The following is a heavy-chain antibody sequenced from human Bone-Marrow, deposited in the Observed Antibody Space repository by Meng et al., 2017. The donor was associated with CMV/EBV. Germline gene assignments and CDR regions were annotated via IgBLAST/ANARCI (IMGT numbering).Heavy chain of an antibody. V-gene: IGHV3-23*01. D-gene: IGHD3-22*01. CDR2: ISGSGGST. CDR1: GFTFSSYA. Sequence: GGSLRLSCAASGFTFSSYAMSWVRQAPGKGLEWVSAISGSGGSTYYADSVKGRFTISRDNSKNTLYLQMNSLRAEDTAVYYCAKGGHYYDSSGYYGPFVYWGQGTLVTVSS. CDR3: AKGGHYYDSSGYYGPFVY. J-gene: IGHJ4*02.